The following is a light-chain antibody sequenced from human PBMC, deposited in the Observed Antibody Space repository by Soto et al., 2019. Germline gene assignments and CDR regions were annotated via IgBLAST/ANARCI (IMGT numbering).Light chain of an antibody. V-gene: IGKV3-15*01. Sequence: EIVMTQSPATLSVSPGERATLSCRASQYVSSNLAWLQQKPGQAPRLLIYGASTRAAGIPARFSGSGSGTEFTLTISSLQSEDCAVYYCQQYNNWPLTFGGGTKVEIK. CDR1: QYVSSN. J-gene: IGKJ4*01. CDR2: GAS. CDR3: QQYNNWPLT.